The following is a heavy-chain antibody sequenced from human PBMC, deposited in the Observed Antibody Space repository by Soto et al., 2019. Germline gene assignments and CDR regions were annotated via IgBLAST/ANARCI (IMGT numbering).Heavy chain of an antibody. Sequence: PGGSLRLSCAASGFTFSNYWMHWVRQVPGKGLLWVSRINSDGITTNYADSVKGRFTISRDNAKNTLYLQMNSLRAEDTAVYYCAKLPQYDILTGYLNYFDYWGQGT. CDR2: INSDGITT. V-gene: IGHV3-74*01. J-gene: IGHJ4*02. D-gene: IGHD3-9*01. CDR3: AKLPQYDILTGYLNYFDY. CDR1: GFTFSNYW.